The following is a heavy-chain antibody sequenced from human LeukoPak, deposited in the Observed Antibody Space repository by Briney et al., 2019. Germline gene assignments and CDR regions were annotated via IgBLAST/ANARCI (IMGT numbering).Heavy chain of an antibody. J-gene: IGHJ6*02. CDR1: GGSISSYY. CDR2: IYYSGST. D-gene: IGHD3/OR15-3a*01. Sequence: SETLSLTCTVSGGSISSYYWSRIRQPPGKGLEWIGYIYYSGSTNYNPSLKSRVTISVDTSKNQFSLKLSSVTAADTAVYYCARGRTGSYYYYGMDVWGQGTTVTVSS. CDR3: ARGRTGSYYYYGMDV. V-gene: IGHV4-59*01.